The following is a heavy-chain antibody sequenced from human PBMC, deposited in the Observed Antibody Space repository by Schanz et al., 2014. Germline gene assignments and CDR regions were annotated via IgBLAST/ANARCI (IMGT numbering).Heavy chain of an antibody. CDR1: GFTFENYA. Sequence: EVQLVESGGGVVRPGGSLRLSCAASGFTFENYALTWVRQVPGKGLEWVSRINWSDGGSTGYADSVRGRFTISRDNAKNSVFLQMNSLRAEDTAVYYCVRDSFFAFDYWGQGTLDTVSS. CDR3: VRDSFFAFDY. V-gene: IGHV3-20*04. CDR2: INWSDGGST. J-gene: IGHJ4*02. D-gene: IGHD3-3*01.